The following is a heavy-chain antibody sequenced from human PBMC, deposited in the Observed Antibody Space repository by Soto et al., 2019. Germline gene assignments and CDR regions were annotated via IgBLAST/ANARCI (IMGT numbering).Heavy chain of an antibody. Sequence: GASVKVSCKASGGTFSSYAISLVRQAPGQGLEWMGGIIPISGTANYAQKFQGRVTITADESTSTAYMELSSLRSEDTAVYYCARPTRYYYDSSGQSAWFDPWGQGTLVTVSS. CDR3: ARPTRYYYDSSGQSAWFDP. J-gene: IGHJ5*02. D-gene: IGHD3-22*01. CDR1: GGTFSSYA. CDR2: IIPISGTA. V-gene: IGHV1-69*13.